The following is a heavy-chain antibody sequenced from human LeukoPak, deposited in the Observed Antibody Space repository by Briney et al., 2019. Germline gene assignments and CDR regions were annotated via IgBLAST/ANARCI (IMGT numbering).Heavy chain of an antibody. Sequence: GGSLRLSCAASGFTFSHYWMSWVRQAPGKGLEWVASINQDGSQRGYVDSVKGRFTISRDNAKNSLYLQMNSLRAEDTAVYYCARGSSGWYRAYYFDYWGQGTLVTVSS. J-gene: IGHJ4*02. V-gene: IGHV3-7*01. CDR3: ARGSSGWYRAYYFDY. CDR2: INQDGSQR. D-gene: IGHD6-19*01. CDR1: GFTFSHYW.